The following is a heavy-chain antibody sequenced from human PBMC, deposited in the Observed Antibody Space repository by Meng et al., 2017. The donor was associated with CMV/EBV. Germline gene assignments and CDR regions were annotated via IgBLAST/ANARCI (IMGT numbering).Heavy chain of an antibody. CDR3: ARGGIAVAGTYDY. CDR2: INPNSGGT. Sequence: DSVKVSCKASGYTFTGYYMHWVRQAPGQGLEWMGWINPNSGGTNYAQKFQGRVTMTRDTSISTAYMELSRLRSDDTAVYYCARGGIAVAGTYDYWGQGTLVTVSS. J-gene: IGHJ4*02. CDR1: GYTFTGYY. V-gene: IGHV1-2*02. D-gene: IGHD6-19*01.